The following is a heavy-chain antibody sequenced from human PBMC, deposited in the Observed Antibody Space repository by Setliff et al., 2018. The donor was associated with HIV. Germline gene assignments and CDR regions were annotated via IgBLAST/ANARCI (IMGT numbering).Heavy chain of an antibody. CDR1: GYTLTGYY. V-gene: IGHV1-2*02. CDR3: ARGGALSGFFFPNWLDP. D-gene: IGHD6-19*01. CDR2: INPHSGNT. J-gene: IGHJ5*02. Sequence: ASVKVSCKASGYTLTGYYMHWVRLAPGLGLEWMGWINPHSGNTDFAQRCQGRITMNRDTSINTVYMDLSRLTSDDTGIYYCARGGALSGFFFPNWLDPWGQGTLVTVSS.